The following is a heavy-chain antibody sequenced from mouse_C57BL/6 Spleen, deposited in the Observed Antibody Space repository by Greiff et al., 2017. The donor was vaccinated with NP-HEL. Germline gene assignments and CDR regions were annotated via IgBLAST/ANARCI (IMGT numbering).Heavy chain of an antibody. CDR1: GYAFTSYW. D-gene: IGHD1-1*01. CDR2: IYTSDSET. CDR3: ARRGYYGSSMAWFPY. Sequence: QVQLQQPGAELVRPGSSVKLSCKASGYAFTSYWMDWVKQRPGQGLEWIGNIYTSDSETHYTQKFKGKATLTVDKSSSTAYMQLSSLTSEDSAVYYCARRGYYGSSMAWFPYRGQGTLVTVSA. V-gene: IGHV1-61*01. J-gene: IGHJ3*01.